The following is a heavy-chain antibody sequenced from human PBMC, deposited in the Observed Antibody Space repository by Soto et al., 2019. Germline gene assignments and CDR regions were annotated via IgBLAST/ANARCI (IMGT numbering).Heavy chain of an antibody. D-gene: IGHD1-7*01. CDR1: GFTFSSYS. J-gene: IGHJ4*02. V-gene: IGHV3-48*01. CDR2: ISSSSSTI. CDR3: ARDDPNWNYDFDY. Sequence: GGSLRLSCAASGFTFSSYSMNWVRQAPGKGLEWVSYISSSSSTIYYADSVKGRFTISRDNTKNSLYLQMNSLRAEDTAVYYCARDDPNWNYDFDYWGQGTLVTVSS.